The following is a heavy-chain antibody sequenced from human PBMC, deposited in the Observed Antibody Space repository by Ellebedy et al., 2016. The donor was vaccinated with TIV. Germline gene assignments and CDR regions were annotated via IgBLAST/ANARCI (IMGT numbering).Heavy chain of an antibody. CDR3: AKELCSGCQTSD. CDR1: GFTFSHYA. V-gene: IGHV3-23*01. Sequence: GESLKISCAASGFTFSHYAMNWVRQAPGKGPEWVSVTSGSSDSRDYADSVKGRFTISRDNSQNTLYLQMNSLRAEDTAVYYCAKELCSGCQTSDWGQGTLVTVSS. CDR2: TSGSSDSR. D-gene: IGHD6-19*01. J-gene: IGHJ4*02.